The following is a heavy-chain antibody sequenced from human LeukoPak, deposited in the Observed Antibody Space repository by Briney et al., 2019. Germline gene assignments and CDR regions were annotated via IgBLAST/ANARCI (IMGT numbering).Heavy chain of an antibody. CDR2: ISSSSSTI. CDR1: GFTFSSYS. J-gene: IGHJ3*02. Sequence: GGALRLCCAASGFTFSSYSMNWVRQAPGKGLEWVSYISSSSSTIYYADSVKGRFTSSRDNAKSSLYLQMNSLRAEDTAVYYCAKSPTVYYDAFDIWGQGTMVTVSS. V-gene: IGHV3-48*04. CDR3: AKSPTVYYDAFDI. D-gene: IGHD3-10*01.